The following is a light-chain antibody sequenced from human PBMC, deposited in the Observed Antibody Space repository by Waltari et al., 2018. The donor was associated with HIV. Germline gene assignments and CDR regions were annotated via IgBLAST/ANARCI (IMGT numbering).Light chain of an antibody. Sequence: QSALTQPASRTGSPGQSNTIFCTCTSSYVGGYKHFSWYQQHPGKAPKLIIYEVSYRPSGVSNRFSGSKSGNTASLTISGLQAEDEADYYCSSYTSSSTLMVFGGGTKLTVL. J-gene: IGLJ2*01. CDR2: EVS. V-gene: IGLV2-14*01. CDR3: SSYTSSSTLMV. CDR1: SSYVGGYKH.